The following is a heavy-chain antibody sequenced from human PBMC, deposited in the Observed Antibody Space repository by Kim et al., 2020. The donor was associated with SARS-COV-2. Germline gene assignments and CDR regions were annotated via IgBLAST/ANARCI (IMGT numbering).Heavy chain of an antibody. CDR1: GYTFPSYW. V-gene: IGHV5-51*01. Sequence: GESLKISCKGSGYTFPSYWIGWVRQMPGKGLEWMGIIYPGDSDTRYSPSFQGQVTISADKSISTAYLQWRSLKASDTAMYYCAILLGFDGDYFEYWGQGTLVTVSS. CDR2: IYPGDSDT. CDR3: AILLGFDGDYFEY. D-gene: IGHD7-27*01. J-gene: IGHJ4*02.